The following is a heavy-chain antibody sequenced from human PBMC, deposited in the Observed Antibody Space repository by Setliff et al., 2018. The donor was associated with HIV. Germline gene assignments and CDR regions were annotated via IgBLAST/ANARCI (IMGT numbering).Heavy chain of an antibody. D-gene: IGHD3-10*02. Sequence: ASVKVSCKASGYTFTNYQMHWVRQAPGQGLEWMGIINPHGGATNVAQKFQGRVTMTRDTSTNTVYMDVSSLRSEDTAMYYCARDYVLGFWGQGTQVTVSS. CDR3: ARDYVLGF. V-gene: IGHV1-46*01. CDR1: GYTFTNYQ. J-gene: IGHJ4*02. CDR2: INPHGGAT.